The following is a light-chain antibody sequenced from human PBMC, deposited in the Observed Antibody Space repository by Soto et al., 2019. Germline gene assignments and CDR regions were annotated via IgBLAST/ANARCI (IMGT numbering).Light chain of an antibody. CDR1: QSVSSN. CDR3: QQYNNWPA. CDR2: GAS. V-gene: IGKV3-15*01. Sequence: EIVMTQSPSTLSVSPGERATLSCRASQSVSSNLAWYQQKPGQAPRLLIYGASTRATGIPARFSGSGSGTESTLNISSQPSEDFAVYYCQQYNNWPAFGHGTKVDI. J-gene: IGKJ3*01.